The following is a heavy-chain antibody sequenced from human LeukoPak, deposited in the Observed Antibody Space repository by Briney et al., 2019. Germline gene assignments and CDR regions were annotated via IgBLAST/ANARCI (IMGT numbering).Heavy chain of an antibody. V-gene: IGHV3-74*01. D-gene: IGHD4-17*01. Sequence: GGSLRLSCAASGFTFSTYWMHWVRQAPGKGLVWVSRFNSDGSSTYYADSVKGRFTISRDNAKNTLYLQMNSLRAADPAVYYCARGRYYLDSWGQGTLVTVPS. CDR1: GFTFSTYW. CDR2: FNSDGSST. CDR3: ARGRYYLDS. J-gene: IGHJ4*02.